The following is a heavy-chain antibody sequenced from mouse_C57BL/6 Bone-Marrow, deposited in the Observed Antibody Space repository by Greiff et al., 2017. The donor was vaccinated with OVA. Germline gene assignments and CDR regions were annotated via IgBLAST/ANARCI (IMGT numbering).Heavy chain of an antibody. CDR3: ARWGLRRAMDY. V-gene: IGHV1-55*01. CDR2: IYPGSGST. J-gene: IGHJ4*01. D-gene: IGHD2-4*01. CDR1: GYTFTSYW. Sequence: QVQLQQPGAELVKPGASVKMSCKASGYTFTSYWITWVKQRPGHGLEWIGDIYPGSGSTNYNEKFKSKATLTVDTSSSTAYMQLSSLTSEDSAVYYCARWGLRRAMDYWGQGTSVTVSS.